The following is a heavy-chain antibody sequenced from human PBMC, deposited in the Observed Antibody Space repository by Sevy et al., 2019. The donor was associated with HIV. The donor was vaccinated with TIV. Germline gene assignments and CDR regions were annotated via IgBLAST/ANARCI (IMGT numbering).Heavy chain of an antibody. CDR2: VHHSGST. V-gene: IGHV4-38-2*01. CDR3: ARRDLGIDV. J-gene: IGHJ6*03. CDR1: NYSISSGYY. Sequence: SETLSLTCAVSNYSISSGYYWGWIRQFPGKGLEWIASVHHSGSTYYNPSLKNRVSISVDRSKNQFSLKLNSVTAADTAVYYCARRDLGIDVWGKGTTVTVSS. D-gene: IGHD3-16*01.